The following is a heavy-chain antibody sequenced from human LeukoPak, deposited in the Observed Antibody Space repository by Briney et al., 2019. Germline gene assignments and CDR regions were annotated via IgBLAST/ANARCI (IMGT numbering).Heavy chain of an antibody. V-gene: IGHV1-2*02. J-gene: IGHJ3*02. D-gene: IGHD3-16*01. CDR2: INPTSGVT. CDR3: ARGARGSHTPTGAFDI. CDR1: GYTFTGYY. Sequence: GASVKVSCKASGYTFTGYYMHWVRQAPGQGLEWMGWINPTSGVTNYAQKFQGRVTMTRDTSISTAYMELSRLRSDDTALYYCARGARGSHTPTGAFDIWGQGTMVTVSS.